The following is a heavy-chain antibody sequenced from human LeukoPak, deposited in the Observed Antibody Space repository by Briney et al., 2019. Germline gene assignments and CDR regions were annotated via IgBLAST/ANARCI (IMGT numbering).Heavy chain of an antibody. CDR1: GFTFSDHY. CDR3: ARIGADGSFDS. D-gene: IGHD1-26*01. CDR2: TRNKANRYTT. J-gene: IGHJ4*02. Sequence: GGSLRLSCAASGFTFSDHYMVWLPQAPGKGLEWVARTRNKANRYTTEYAASVKGRFTISRDDSKNSLYLQMNSLKTEDTAVYYCARIGADGSFDSWGQGTLVTVSS. V-gene: IGHV3-72*01.